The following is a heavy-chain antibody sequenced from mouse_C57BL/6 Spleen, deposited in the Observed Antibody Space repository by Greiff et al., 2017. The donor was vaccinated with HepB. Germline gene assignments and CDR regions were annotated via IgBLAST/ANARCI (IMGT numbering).Heavy chain of an antibody. V-gene: IGHV1-81*01. CDR2: IYPRSGNT. D-gene: IGHD2-4*01. Sequence: VHLVESGAELARPGASVKLSCKASGYTFTSYGISWVKQRTGQGLEWIGEIYPRSGNTYYNEKFKGKATLTADKSSSTAYMELRSLTSEDSAVYFCARAYYDRWYFDVWGTGTTVTVSS. CDR1: GYTFTSYG. J-gene: IGHJ1*03. CDR3: ARAYYDRWYFDV.